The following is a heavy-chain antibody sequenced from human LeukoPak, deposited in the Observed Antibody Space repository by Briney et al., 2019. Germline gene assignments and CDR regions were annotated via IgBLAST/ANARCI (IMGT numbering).Heavy chain of an antibody. CDR3: ARDRKQLLPKRHDAFYI. D-gene: IGHD6-19*01. Sequence: GGSLRLSCAASGFTFSSYAMHWVRQAPGKGLEWVAVISYDGSNKYYADSVKGRFTISRDNSKNTLYLQMNSLRAEDTAVYYCARDRKQLLPKRHDAFYIWGQGTMVTVSS. CDR1: GFTFSSYA. J-gene: IGHJ3*02. V-gene: IGHV3-30*04. CDR2: ISYDGSNK.